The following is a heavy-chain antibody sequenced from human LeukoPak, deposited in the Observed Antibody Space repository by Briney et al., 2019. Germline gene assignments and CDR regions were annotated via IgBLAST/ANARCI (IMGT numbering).Heavy chain of an antibody. D-gene: IGHD5-18*01. CDR1: GFTISSYW. V-gene: IGHV3-74*01. CDR2: INSDGSST. Sequence: PGGSLRLSCAASGFTISSYWMHWVRQVPGKGLVWVSHINSDGSSTSYADSVKGRFTISRDNAKNTLYLQMNSLSAADTAVYYCARDRGYGFDYWGQGTLVIVSS. J-gene: IGHJ4*02. CDR3: ARDRGYGFDY.